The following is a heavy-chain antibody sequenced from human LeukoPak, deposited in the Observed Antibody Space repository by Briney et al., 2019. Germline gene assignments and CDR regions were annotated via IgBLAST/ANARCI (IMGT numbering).Heavy chain of an antibody. D-gene: IGHD3-16*02. Sequence: SETLSLTCAVSGGSISSYYWSWIRQPPGKGLEWIAYIYYSGSTHHNPSLKSRVTISVDTSKNQFSLKLSSVTAADTAVYYCARYVWGSYPTFEDYWGQETLVTVSS. J-gene: IGHJ4*02. V-gene: IGHV4-59*01. CDR2: IYYSGST. CDR1: GGSISSYY. CDR3: ARYVWGSYPTFEDY.